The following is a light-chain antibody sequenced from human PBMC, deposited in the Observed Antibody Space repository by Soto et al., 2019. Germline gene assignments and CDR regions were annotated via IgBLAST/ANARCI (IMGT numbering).Light chain of an antibody. CDR3: CSYADGSIYF. CDR2: YVD. Sequence: QSALTQPASVSGSPGQSITISCTGTSRDVGAYDYVSWYLQYPDKAPQLLIYYVDHRPSGVSSRFSGSNSGNTASQTISGLQADDEGDYYCCSYADGSIYFFGTGTKVTVL. CDR1: SRDVGAYDY. J-gene: IGLJ1*01. V-gene: IGLV2-14*03.